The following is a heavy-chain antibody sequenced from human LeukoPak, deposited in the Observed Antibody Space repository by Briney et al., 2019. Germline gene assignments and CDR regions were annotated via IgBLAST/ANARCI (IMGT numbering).Heavy chain of an antibody. CDR3: ARPYSGSYSGAFDI. D-gene: IGHD1-26*01. CDR2: ISSSGSTI. V-gene: IGHV3-11*01. CDR1: GFTFSDYY. Sequence: GGSLRLSCAASGFTFSDYYMSWIRQAPGKGLEWVSYISSSGSTIYYADSVKGRFTIPRDNAKNSLYLQMNSLRAEDTAVYYCARPYSGSYSGAFDIWGQGTMVTVSS. J-gene: IGHJ3*02.